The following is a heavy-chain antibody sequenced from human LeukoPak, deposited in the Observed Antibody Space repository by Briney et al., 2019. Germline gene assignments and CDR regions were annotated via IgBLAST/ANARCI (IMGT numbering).Heavy chain of an antibody. CDR1: GYTFTSYG. CDR3: ARDPGGYSSGSENFDY. V-gene: IGHV1-18*04. D-gene: IGHD3-10*01. CDR2: ISAYNGKT. Sequence: GASVTVSCKASGYTFTSYGISWVRQAPGQGLEWMGWISAYNGKTNYAQKLQGRVTIRTTTSTSTAYMELRSLRSDDTAVDYCARDPGGYSSGSENFDYWGQGTLVTVSS. J-gene: IGHJ4*02.